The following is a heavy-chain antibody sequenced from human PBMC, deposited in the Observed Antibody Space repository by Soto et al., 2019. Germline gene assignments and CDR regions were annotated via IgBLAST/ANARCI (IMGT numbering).Heavy chain of an antibody. CDR3: ARSLIRGSSWDRGCFDP. CDR1: GGSISSSSYY. V-gene: IGHV4-39*01. Sequence: QLQLQESGPGLVKPSETLSLTCTVSGGSISSSSYYWGWIRQPPGKGLEWIGSIYYSGSTYYNPSLKRRVTVPVDTSTIQCSLKQSSVTAADTAVYYCARSLIRGSSWDRGCFDPWGQGTLVTVSS. CDR2: IYYSGST. J-gene: IGHJ5*02. D-gene: IGHD6-13*01.